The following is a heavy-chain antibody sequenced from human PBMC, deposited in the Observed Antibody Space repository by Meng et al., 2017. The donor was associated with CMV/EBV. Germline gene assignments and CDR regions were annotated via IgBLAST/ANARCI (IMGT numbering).Heavy chain of an antibody. Sequence: SGPTLVKPTQTLTLTCTFSGFSLITSGVGVGWIRQPPGKALEWLAVIYWNGDKRYRPSLESRLSITRDTSKNQVVLTMTNMDPVDTATYYCAHRDVSRAFDIWGQGTMVTVSS. CDR2: IYWNGDK. CDR1: GFSLITSGVG. D-gene: IGHD5/OR15-5a*01. V-gene: IGHV2-5*01. J-gene: IGHJ3*02. CDR3: AHRDVSRAFDI.